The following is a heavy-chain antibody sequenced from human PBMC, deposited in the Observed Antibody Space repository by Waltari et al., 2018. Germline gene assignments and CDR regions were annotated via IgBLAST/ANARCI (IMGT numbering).Heavy chain of an antibody. CDR3: ARGPLLSKVDY. CDR1: GGSIDSGSYY. V-gene: IGHV4-61*02. D-gene: IGHD1-26*01. Sequence: QVQLQESGPGLVKPSQTLSLTCTVSGGSIDSGSYYWSWIRQPAGKGLEWIGRSYTSGSTNYNPSLKSLVTISVDTSKNQFSLNLSSVTAADTAVYYCARGPLLSKVDYWGQGTLVTVSS. CDR2: SYTSGST. J-gene: IGHJ4*02.